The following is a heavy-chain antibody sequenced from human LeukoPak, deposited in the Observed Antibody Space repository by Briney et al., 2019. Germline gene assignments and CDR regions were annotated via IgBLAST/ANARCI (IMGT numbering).Heavy chain of an antibody. CDR3: AKDGHCPGALCPTQIAVAGYTDN. Sequence: GGSLRLSCAASGFTFSIYTMNWVRQAPGKGLEWVSIINYNGDNKYYADSVQGRFTISRDNSKNTVYLQMNSLRAEDTAIYYCAKDGHCPGALCPTQIAVAGYTDNWREGTLVTVSS. CDR2: INYNGDNK. CDR1: GFTFSIYT. J-gene: IGHJ4*02. D-gene: IGHD2-8*02. V-gene: IGHV3-23*01.